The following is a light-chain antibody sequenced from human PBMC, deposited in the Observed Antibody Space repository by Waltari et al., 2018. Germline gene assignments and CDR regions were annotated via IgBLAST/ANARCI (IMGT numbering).Light chain of an antibody. CDR1: ALPKQY. V-gene: IGLV3-25*03. J-gene: IGLJ3*02. CDR3: QSADTSGSRWV. Sequence: SYELTQPPSVSVSPGQTARITCSGHALPKQYAYWYQQKPGQDPILVIYKDSERPSGIPERFSGSSSGTIVTLTISGVQAEDEADYYCQSADTSGSRWVFGGGTKLTVL. CDR2: KDS.